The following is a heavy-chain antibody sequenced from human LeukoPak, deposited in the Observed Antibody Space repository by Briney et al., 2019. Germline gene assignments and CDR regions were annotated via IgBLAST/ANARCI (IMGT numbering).Heavy chain of an antibody. CDR3: ARVHYYDSSGYGGKDDDAFDF. J-gene: IGHJ3*01. CDR1: GYTFTRYG. D-gene: IGHD3-22*01. V-gene: IGHV1-18*01. CDR2: INAYNGNT. Sequence: VASVKVSCKPSGYTFTRYGISWVRRAPGQGLEWMGWINAYNGNTNYAQMFQGRVILTTDTSTSTAYMELRSLRSDDTAVYYCARVHYYDSSGYGGKDDDAFDFWGQGTMVTVSS.